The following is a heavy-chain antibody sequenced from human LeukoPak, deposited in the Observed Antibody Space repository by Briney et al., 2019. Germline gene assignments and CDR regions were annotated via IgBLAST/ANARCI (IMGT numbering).Heavy chain of an antibody. Sequence: ASVKVSCKASGDTFSNYDVTWVRQAPGQGLEWMGRIIPVFDTAKYAQNFQGRVTMTTDESSSTAYMELYSLRSEDTAVYYCALWGKKKLVSFDFWGQGTWATVSS. D-gene: IGHD3-16*01. J-gene: IGHJ4*02. CDR1: GDTFSNYD. V-gene: IGHV1-69*05. CDR3: ALWGKKKLVSFDF. CDR2: IIPVFDTA.